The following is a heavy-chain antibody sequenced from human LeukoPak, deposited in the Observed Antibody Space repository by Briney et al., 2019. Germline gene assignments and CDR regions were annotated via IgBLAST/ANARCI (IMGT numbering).Heavy chain of an antibody. J-gene: IGHJ4*02. CDR3: AKDLPGVVPASLDDY. Sequence: GGSLRLSCAASGFTFSSYGMHWVRQAPGKGLEWVAVIWYDGSNKYYADSVKGRFTISRDNSKNTLYLQMNSLRAEDTAVYYCAKDLPGVVPASLDDYWGQGTLVTVSS. CDR2: IWYDGSNK. CDR1: GFTFSSYG. D-gene: IGHD2-2*01. V-gene: IGHV3-33*06.